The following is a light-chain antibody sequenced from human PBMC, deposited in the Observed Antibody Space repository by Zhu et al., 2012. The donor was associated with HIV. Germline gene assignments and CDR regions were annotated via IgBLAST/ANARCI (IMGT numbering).Light chain of an antibody. Sequence: EIVMTQSPATLSVSPGETATLSCRASQSVSSNLAWYQQKPGQAPRLLIYGASSRATGIPVRFSGSGSGTEFTLTITSMQSEDFGVYYCQQYGSSPGTFGQGTKVEIK. J-gene: IGKJ1*01. V-gene: IGKV3-15*01. CDR3: QQYGSSPGT. CDR2: GAS. CDR1: QSVSSN.